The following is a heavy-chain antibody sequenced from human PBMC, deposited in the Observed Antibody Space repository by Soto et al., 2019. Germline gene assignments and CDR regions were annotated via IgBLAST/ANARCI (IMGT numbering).Heavy chain of an antibody. CDR1: GFTFDDYA. CDR3: AKDMAYSSSFTFDY. D-gene: IGHD6-6*01. V-gene: IGHV3-9*01. CDR2: ISWNSGSI. J-gene: IGHJ4*02. Sequence: EVQLVESGGGLVQPGRSLRLSCAASGFTFDDYAMHWVRQASGKGLEWVSGISWNSGSIGYADSVKGRFTISRDNAKNSLYLQMNSLRAEDTALYYCAKDMAYSSSFTFDYWGQGTLVTVSS.